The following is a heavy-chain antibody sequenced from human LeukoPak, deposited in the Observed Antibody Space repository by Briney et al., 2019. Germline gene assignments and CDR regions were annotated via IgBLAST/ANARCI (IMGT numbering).Heavy chain of an antibody. CDR3: ARVSLFYGDYAHPWFDP. CDR1: GYTFTGYY. D-gene: IGHD4-17*01. CDR2: INPNSGGT. Sequence: ASVRVSCKASGYTFTGYYMRWVRQAPGQGLEWMGWINPNSGGTNYAQKFQGRVTMTRDTSISTAYMELSRLRSDDTAVYYCARVSLFYGDYAHPWFDPWGQGTLVTVSS. V-gene: IGHV1-2*02. J-gene: IGHJ5*02.